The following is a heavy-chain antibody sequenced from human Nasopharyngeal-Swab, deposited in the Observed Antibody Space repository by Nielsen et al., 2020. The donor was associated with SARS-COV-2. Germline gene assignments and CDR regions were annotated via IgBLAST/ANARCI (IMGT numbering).Heavy chain of an antibody. J-gene: IGHJ6*03. CDR1: GASISSYY. CDR3: ARAKGSTVANYMDV. Sequence: SETLSLTCPVPGASISSYYWSWIRQSPGKGLEWIGDIYYSGSTNYNPSLKSRVTISIDTSKNQFSLKLSSVTAADTAVYYCARAKGSTVANYMDVWGKGTTVTVSS. D-gene: IGHD6-19*01. V-gene: IGHV4-59*01. CDR2: IYYSGST.